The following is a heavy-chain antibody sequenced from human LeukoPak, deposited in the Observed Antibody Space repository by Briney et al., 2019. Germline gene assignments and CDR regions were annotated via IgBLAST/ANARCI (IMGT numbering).Heavy chain of an antibody. CDR3: AKLGAYSSSWYGFFDY. CDR2: IYPGESET. J-gene: IGHJ4*02. V-gene: IGHV5-51*01. Sequence: GESLKISCKGSGYSFSNYWIGWVRQLPGKGLEWMGIIYPGESETRYSPSVQGQVTISADKSIPTAYLQWSSLKASDTAMYYCAKLGAYSSSWYGFFDYWGQGTLVAVSS. CDR1: GYSFSNYW. D-gene: IGHD6-13*01.